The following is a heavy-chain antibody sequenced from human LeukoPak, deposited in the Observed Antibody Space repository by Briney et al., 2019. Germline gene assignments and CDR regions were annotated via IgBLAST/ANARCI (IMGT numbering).Heavy chain of an antibody. V-gene: IGHV4-31*03. CDR3: ARHSYSNDSSGYYFDY. D-gene: IGHD3-22*01. J-gene: IGHJ4*02. CDR1: GGSISSGGYY. CDR2: IYYSGST. Sequence: SETLSLTCTVSGGSISSGGYYWSWIRQHPGKGLEWIGYIYYSGSTYYNPSLKSRVTISVDTSKNQFSLKLSSVTAADTAVYYCARHSYSNDSSGYYFDYWGQGTLVTVSS.